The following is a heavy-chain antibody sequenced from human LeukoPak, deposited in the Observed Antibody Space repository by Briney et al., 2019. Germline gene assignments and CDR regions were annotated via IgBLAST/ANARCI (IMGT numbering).Heavy chain of an antibody. CDR1: GGTFSSYA. CDR2: IIPILAIT. Sequence: SVKVSCKASGGTFSSYAISWVRQASWHGLEWIGRIIPILAITHYAQRFEGRVTITADESATTAYMELSSLTSEDTALYFCARHYGGNSVTAGFQYWGQGTLVTVSS. V-gene: IGHV1-69*04. D-gene: IGHD4-23*01. CDR3: ARHYGGNSVTAGFQY. J-gene: IGHJ1*01.